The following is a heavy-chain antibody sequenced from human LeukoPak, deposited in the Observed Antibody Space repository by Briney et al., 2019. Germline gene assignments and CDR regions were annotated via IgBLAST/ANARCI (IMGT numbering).Heavy chain of an antibody. D-gene: IGHD2-15*01. CDR1: GFTFSSYA. CDR2: ISGSGGST. J-gene: IGHJ6*03. CDR3: AKAGGVGYCSGGSCYGAYYYYYMDV. V-gene: IGHV3-23*01. Sequence: GGSLRLSCAACGFTFSSYAMSWVRQAPGKGLEWVSAISGSGGSTYYADSVKGRFTISRDNSKNTLYLQMNSLRAGDTAVYYCAKAGGVGYCSGGSCYGAYYYYYMDVWGKGTTVTVSS.